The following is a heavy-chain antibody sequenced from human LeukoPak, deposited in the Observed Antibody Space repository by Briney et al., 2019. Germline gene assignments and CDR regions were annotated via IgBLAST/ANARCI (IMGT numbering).Heavy chain of an antibody. D-gene: IGHD3-3*01. CDR3: AREESSDFWMSY. Sequence: GGSLRLSCVASGFIVSNNYMSWVRQAPGKGLEWVSVLYNAGSTYYADSVKGRFTISRDNSKNTLYLQMNSLRAEDTAVCYCAREESSDFWMSYWGQGTLVTVSS. J-gene: IGHJ4*02. V-gene: IGHV3-53*01. CDR1: GFIVSNNY. CDR2: LYNAGST.